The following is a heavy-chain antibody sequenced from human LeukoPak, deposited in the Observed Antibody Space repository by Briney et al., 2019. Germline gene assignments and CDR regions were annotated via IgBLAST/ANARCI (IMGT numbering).Heavy chain of an antibody. CDR1: SGSLSGYY. V-gene: IGHV4-34*01. CDR2: INHSGST. D-gene: IGHD6-19*01. CDR3: AREVTSGLYLLDY. J-gene: IGHJ4*02. Sequence: SETLSLTCAVYSGSLSGYYWSWIRQPPGKGLEWIGEINHSGSTNYNPSLKSRVTISVDTSKNQFSLKLSSVTAADTAVYYCAREVTSGLYLLDYWGQGTLVTVSS.